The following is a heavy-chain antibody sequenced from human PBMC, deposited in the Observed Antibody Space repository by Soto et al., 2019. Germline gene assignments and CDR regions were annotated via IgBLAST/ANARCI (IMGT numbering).Heavy chain of an antibody. CDR3: ARDPGGGITDF. CDR1: GFTFSDFY. D-gene: IGHD2-15*01. J-gene: IGHJ3*01. CDR2: IGRSGSSI. Sequence: QVQLVESGGGLVKPGGSLRLSCAAYGFTFSDFYMSWIRQAPGKGLEWVSYIGRSGSSIYYADSVKGRFTISRDSAKNSLYLQMNSLRAEDTAVYYCARDPGGGITDFWGQGTMVTVSS. V-gene: IGHV3-11*01.